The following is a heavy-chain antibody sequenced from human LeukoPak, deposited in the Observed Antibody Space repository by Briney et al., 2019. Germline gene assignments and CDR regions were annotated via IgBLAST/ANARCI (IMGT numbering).Heavy chain of an antibody. J-gene: IGHJ5*02. Sequence: KPSETLSLTCTVSGASISSGDYHWNWIRQPPGKGLEWIGFIHDSGCTYYNPSLKSRVSISRDMSKNQLSLMLSSVTAADTAVYYCARGFGAGNYYYGWFDPWGQGTLVSVSS. CDR3: ARGFGAGNYYYGWFDP. CDR1: GASISSGDYH. CDR2: IHDSGCT. D-gene: IGHD3-10*01. V-gene: IGHV4-30-4*01.